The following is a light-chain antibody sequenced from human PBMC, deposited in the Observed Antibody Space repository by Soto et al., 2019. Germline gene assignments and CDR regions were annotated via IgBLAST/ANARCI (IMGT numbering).Light chain of an antibody. J-gene: IGLJ1*01. Sequence: QSALTQPPSASGSPGQSVTISCTGTSSDVGGYNYVSWYQQHPGKAPKLMIYEVSKRPSGVPDRFSGSKSGNTASLTVSGLQAEDEADYYCCSYAGSYASDYVFGAGTKLTVL. CDR1: SSDVGGYNY. CDR3: CSYAGSYASDYV. CDR2: EVS. V-gene: IGLV2-8*01.